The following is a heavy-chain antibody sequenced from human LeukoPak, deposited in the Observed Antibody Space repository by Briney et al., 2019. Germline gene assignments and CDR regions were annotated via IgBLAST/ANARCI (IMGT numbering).Heavy chain of an antibody. CDR2: IWYDGSNK. V-gene: IGHV3-33*01. Sequence: PGGSLRLSCAASGFTFSSYGMHWVRQAPGKGLEWVAVIWYDGSNKYYADSVKGRFTISRDNSRDTVYLQMNSLRAEDTAVYYCARGQGGYYYYMDVWGKGTTVTVSS. J-gene: IGHJ6*03. CDR3: ARGQGGYYYYMDV. CDR1: GFTFSSYG. D-gene: IGHD3-16*01.